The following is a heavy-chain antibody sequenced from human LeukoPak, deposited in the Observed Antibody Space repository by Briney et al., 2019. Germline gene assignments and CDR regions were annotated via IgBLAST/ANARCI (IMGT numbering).Heavy chain of an antibody. CDR3: ARASSEGLVAAATSFDC. CDR1: GLIVSGDY. CDR2: IYSGGTT. V-gene: IGHV3-66*01. Sequence: PGGSLRLSCAASGLIVSGDYMSWVRQAPGKGLEWVSDIYSGGTTYYADSVKGRFTISRDNSKNTWYLQMNSLRAEDTAVYYCARASSEGLVAAATSFDCWGQGTLVTVSS. D-gene: IGHD2-2*01. J-gene: IGHJ4*02.